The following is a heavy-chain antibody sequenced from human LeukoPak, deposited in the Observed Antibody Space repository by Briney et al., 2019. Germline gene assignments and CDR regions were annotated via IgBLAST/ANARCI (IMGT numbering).Heavy chain of an antibody. D-gene: IGHD2-2*01. CDR1: GFTFSSYG. J-gene: IGHJ4*02. V-gene: IGHV3-33*01. Sequence: GGSLRLSCAASGFTFSSYGVHWVRPAPGKGGEGVAVIWYDGSNKYYADSVKGRFTIPRDNSKNTLYLQMNSLRAEDRAVYYCARVLSYAFDYWGQGTLVTVSS. CDR3: ARVLSYAFDY. CDR2: IWYDGSNK.